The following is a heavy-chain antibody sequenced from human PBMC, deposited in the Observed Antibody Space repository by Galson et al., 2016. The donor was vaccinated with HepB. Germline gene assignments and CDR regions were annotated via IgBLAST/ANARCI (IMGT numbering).Heavy chain of an antibody. D-gene: IGHD2-2*02. CDR3: ARNKAALRYYYGMDV. CDR2: IGSTSSSI. J-gene: IGHJ6*02. V-gene: IGHV3-48*02. Sequence: SLRLSCAASGFTFSTYGMNWVRQAPGKGLEWVSYIGSTSSSIYYADSVKGRFTISRDNAKNSLYLQMNSLRDEDTAAYFCARNKAALRYYYGMDVWGQGATVTVSS. CDR1: GFTFSTYG.